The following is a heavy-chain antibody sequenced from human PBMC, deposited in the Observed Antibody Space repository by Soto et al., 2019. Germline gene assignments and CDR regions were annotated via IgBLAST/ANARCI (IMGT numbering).Heavy chain of an antibody. CDR2: IIPVFGTP. D-gene: IGHD3-3*01. V-gene: IGHV1-69*01. J-gene: IGHJ4*02. CDR3: ARGPYSDLLNGYAHFDY. CDR1: GGTFNIYT. Sequence: QVPLVQSGAEMKKPGSSLKVSCKASGGTFNIYTISWVRQAPGHGLEWMGGIIPVFGTPSYAQNFRDRLTISADESTSTADMEVSGLRSEDTAMYYCARGPYSDLLNGYAHFDYWGQETLVIVSS.